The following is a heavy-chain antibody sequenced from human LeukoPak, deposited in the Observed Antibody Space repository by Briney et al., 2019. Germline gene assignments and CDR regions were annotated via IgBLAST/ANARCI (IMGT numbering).Heavy chain of an antibody. Sequence: SETLSLTCSVSGGSISSYYWSWIRQPPGRGLEWIGYIYYSGSTNYNPSLKSRVTISVDTSKNQFSLKLSSVTAADTAVYYCAREVGGYFNGWGQGTLVTVSS. CDR1: GGSISSYY. CDR3: AREVGGYFNG. V-gene: IGHV4-59*01. J-gene: IGHJ4*02. CDR2: IYYSGST. D-gene: IGHD2-15*01.